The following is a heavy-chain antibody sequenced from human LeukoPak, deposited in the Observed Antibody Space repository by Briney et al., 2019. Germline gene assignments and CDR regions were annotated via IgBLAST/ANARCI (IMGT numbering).Heavy chain of an antibody. D-gene: IGHD4-17*01. V-gene: IGHV1-2*02. J-gene: IGHJ5*02. CDR2: INPNSGGT. CDR1: GYTFTGYY. Sequence: ASVKVSCKASGYTFTGYYMHWVRQAPGQGLEWMGWINPNSGGTNYAQKFQGRVTMTRDTSISTAYMELSRLRSDDTAVYYCARGASGVYAVTTSWFDPWGQGTLVTVSS. CDR3: ARGASGVYAVTTSWFDP.